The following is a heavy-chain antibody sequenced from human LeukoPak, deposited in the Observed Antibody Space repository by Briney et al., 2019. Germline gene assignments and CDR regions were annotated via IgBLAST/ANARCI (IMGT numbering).Heavy chain of an antibody. J-gene: IGHJ4*02. CDR2: IWYDGSNK. D-gene: IGHD3-3*01. Sequence: GGSLRLSCAASGFTFSSYGMHGVRQAPGKGLEWVAVIWYDGSNKYYADSVKGRFTISRDNSKNTLYLQMNSLRAEDTAVYYCARDTYDFWSGYYSSSSSYYFDYWGQGTLVTVSS. V-gene: IGHV3-33*01. CDR1: GFTFSSYG. CDR3: ARDTYDFWSGYYSSSSSYYFDY.